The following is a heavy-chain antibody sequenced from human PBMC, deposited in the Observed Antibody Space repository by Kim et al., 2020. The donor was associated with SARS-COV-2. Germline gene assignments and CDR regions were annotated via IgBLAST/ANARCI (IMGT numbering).Heavy chain of an antibody. V-gene: IGHV4-4*07. Sequence: NPSLKSRVTMSVDTSKNQFSLKLSSVTAADTAVYYCARDFGGPNHDAFDIWGQGTMVTVSS. J-gene: IGHJ3*02. D-gene: IGHD2-15*01. CDR3: ARDFGGPNHDAFDI.